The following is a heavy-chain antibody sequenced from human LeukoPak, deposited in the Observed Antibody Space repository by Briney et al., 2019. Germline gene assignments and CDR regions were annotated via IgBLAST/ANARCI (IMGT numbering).Heavy chain of an antibody. CDR2: IYYSGST. Sequence: SETLSLTCAVSGVSISGSYYYWGWIRQPPGKGLEWIGNIYYSGSTYYNASLQSRVTISPDKSKNQFSLTLTSVTAADTAVYYCARQTGSGLFILPGGQGTLVTVSS. CDR3: ARQTGSGLFILP. V-gene: IGHV4-39*01. CDR1: GVSISGSYYY. J-gene: IGHJ4*02. D-gene: IGHD3/OR15-3a*01.